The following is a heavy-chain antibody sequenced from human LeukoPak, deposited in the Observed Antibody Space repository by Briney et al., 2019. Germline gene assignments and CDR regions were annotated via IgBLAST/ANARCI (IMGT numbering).Heavy chain of an antibody. CDR3: AAYSSGWSYFDY. CDR2: IYTSGGT. Sequence: SETLSLTCTASGVSISSYYWSWLRQPAGKGLEWIGRIYTSGGTNYNPSLKSRVTMLVDTSKNQFSLKLSSVTAADTAVYYCAAYSSGWSYFDYWGQGTLVTVSS. V-gene: IGHV4-4*07. J-gene: IGHJ4*02. D-gene: IGHD6-19*01. CDR1: GVSISSYY.